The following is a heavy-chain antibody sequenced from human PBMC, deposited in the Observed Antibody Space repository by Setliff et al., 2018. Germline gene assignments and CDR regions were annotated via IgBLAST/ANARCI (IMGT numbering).Heavy chain of an antibody. CDR2: IDPDGIGI. V-gene: IGHV3-7*01. CDR3: ARFACSGGSCYLSSSDY. D-gene: IGHD2-15*01. Sequence: PGGSLRLSCAASGFTFNKYWMTWVRQAPGKGLEWVANIDPDGIGIYYADSLKGRFTISRDNAKNSLYLQMNSLRAEDTAVYYCARFACSGGSCYLSSSDYWGQGTLVTVSS. J-gene: IGHJ4*02. CDR1: GFTFNKYW.